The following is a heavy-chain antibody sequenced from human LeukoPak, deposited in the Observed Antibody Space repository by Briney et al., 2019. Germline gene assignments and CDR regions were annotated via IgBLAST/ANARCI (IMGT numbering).Heavy chain of an antibody. Sequence: GGSLRLSCAASGFTFSSYAMSWVRQAPGKGLEWVSAISGSGGSTYYADSVKGRFSISRDNSKNTLYLQMNSLRAEDTAVYYCAKRYYYDSSGPDWYWGQGTLVTVSS. CDR1: GFTFSSYA. CDR2: ISGSGGST. CDR3: AKRYYYDSSGPDWY. J-gene: IGHJ4*02. V-gene: IGHV3-23*01. D-gene: IGHD3-22*01.